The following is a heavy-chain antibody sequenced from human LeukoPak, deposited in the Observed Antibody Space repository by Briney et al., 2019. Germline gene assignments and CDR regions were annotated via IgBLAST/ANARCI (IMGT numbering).Heavy chain of an antibody. Sequence: ASVKVSCKASGYTLNGYYMQWVRQAPGLGLEWMGWINPNSGDTNYAQKFQGRITMTRDTSVSTAYMELSSLTSDDTAVYFCAGDAAIWGQGTLVTVSS. J-gene: IGHJ3*02. D-gene: IGHD6-25*01. CDR3: AGDAAI. CDR1: GYTLNGYY. V-gene: IGHV1-2*02. CDR2: INPNSGDT.